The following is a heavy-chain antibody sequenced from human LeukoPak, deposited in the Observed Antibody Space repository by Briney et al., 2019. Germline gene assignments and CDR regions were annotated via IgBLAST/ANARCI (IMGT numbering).Heavy chain of an antibody. J-gene: IGHJ4*02. V-gene: IGHV4-34*01. D-gene: IGHD2-2*01. CDR3: AKYCSSTSRYPPGSFDY. Sequence: PSETLSLTCAVYGGSFSGYYWSWIRQPPGKGLEWIGEINHSGSTNYNPSLKSRVTISVDTSKNQFSLKLSSVTAADTAVYYCAKYCSSTSRYPPGSFDYWGQGTLVTVSS. CDR2: INHSGST. CDR1: GGSFSGYY.